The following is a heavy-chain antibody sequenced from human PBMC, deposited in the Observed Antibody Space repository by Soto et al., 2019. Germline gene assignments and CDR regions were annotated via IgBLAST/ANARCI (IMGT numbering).Heavy chain of an antibody. V-gene: IGHV3-33*01. CDR1: GFTFSSYG. J-gene: IGHJ4*02. CDR2: IWYDGSNK. CDR3: ARDIAPPVVAVYDSSGYCDY. Sequence: GGSLRFSCAASGFTFSSYGMHWVRQAPGKGLEWVAVIWYDGSNKYYADSVKGRFTISRDNSKNTLYLQMNSLRAEDTAVYYCARDIAPPVVAVYDSSGYCDYWGQGTLVTVSS. D-gene: IGHD3-22*01.